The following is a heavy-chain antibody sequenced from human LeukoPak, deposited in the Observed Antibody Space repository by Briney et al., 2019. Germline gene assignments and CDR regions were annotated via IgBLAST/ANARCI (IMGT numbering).Heavy chain of an antibody. J-gene: IGHJ2*01. Sequence: GSLRIPCAASGLTFSSYDIHWVRQPTGKRLVWVSVIVTAGEIYYAGSVKGRFTISRENAKNSLYLQMNSLRAGDTAVYYCARAAYSSTWLPRSFDLCGRGPLVTVSS. V-gene: IGHV3-13*01. CDR3: ARAAYSSTWLPRSFDL. CDR1: GLTFSSYD. CDR2: IVTAGEI. D-gene: IGHD6-6*01.